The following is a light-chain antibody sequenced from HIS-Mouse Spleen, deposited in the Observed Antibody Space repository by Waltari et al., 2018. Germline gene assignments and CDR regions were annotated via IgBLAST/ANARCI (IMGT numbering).Light chain of an antibody. Sequence: IQMTQSPSTLSASVGDRVTITCRASQSISSWLAWYQQKPGKAPKLLIYKASSLESGVPSRFSGRGSGTEFTLTISSLQTDDFATDYCQQYNSYSSFGQGTKVEIK. J-gene: IGKJ1*01. V-gene: IGKV1-5*03. CDR3: QQYNSYSS. CDR1: QSISSW. CDR2: KAS.